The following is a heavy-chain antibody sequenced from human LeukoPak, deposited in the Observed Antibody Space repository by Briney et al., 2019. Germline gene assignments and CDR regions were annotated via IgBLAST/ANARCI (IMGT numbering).Heavy chain of an antibody. D-gene: IGHD6-13*01. CDR1: GGSISSYY. V-gene: IGHV4-59*01. CDR3: ARGQLYSSTGVDY. CDR2: IYYSGST. J-gene: IGHJ4*02. Sequence: SETLSLTCTVSGGSISSYYWSWIRQPPGKGLEWIGYIYYSGSTNYNPSLKSRVTISVDTSKNQSSLKLSSVTAADTAVYYCARGQLYSSTGVDYWGQGTLVTVSS.